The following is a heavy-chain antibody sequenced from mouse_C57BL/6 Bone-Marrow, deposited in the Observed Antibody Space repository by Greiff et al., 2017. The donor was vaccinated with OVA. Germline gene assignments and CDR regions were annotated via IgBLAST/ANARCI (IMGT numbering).Heavy chain of an antibody. D-gene: IGHD1-1*01. J-gene: IGHJ1*03. CDR2: INPNYGTT. Sequence: VQLQQSGPELVKPGASVKISCKASGYSFTDYNMNWVKQSNGKSLEWIGVINPNYGTTSYNQKFKGKATLTVDQSSSTAYMQLNSLTSEDSAVYYGARPGYGSSHWYFDVWGTGTTVTVSS. CDR3: ARPGYGSSHWYFDV. V-gene: IGHV1-39*01. CDR1: GYSFTDYN.